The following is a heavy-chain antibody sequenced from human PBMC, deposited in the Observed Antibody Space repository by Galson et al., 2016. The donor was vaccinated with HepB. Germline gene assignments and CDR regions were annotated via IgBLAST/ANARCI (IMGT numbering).Heavy chain of an antibody. Sequence: SLRLSCAASGFTFSSCAMTWVRQAPGKGLEWVSGISGSGANTYYANAVKGRFTISRDNSNNTLYLQVNSLRAEDTALYFCARYRDSWAPFDCWGPGILVTVSS. D-gene: IGHD6-13*01. V-gene: IGHV3-23*01. CDR3: ARYRDSWAPFDC. CDR1: GFTFSSCA. J-gene: IGHJ4*02. CDR2: ISGSGANT.